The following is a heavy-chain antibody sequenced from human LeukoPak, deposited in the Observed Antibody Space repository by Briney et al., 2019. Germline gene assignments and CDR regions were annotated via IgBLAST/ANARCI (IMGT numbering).Heavy chain of an antibody. J-gene: IGHJ4*02. CDR3: ASGPKQITMSH. CDR2: ISSSSSYI. V-gene: IGHV3-21*01. Sequence: GGSLRLSCAASGFTFSSYSMNWVRQAPGKGLEWVSSISSSSSYIYYADSVKGRFTISRDNAKNSLCLQMNSLRAEDTAVYYCASGPKQITMSHWGQGTLVTVSS. D-gene: IGHD3-10*02. CDR1: GFTFSSYS.